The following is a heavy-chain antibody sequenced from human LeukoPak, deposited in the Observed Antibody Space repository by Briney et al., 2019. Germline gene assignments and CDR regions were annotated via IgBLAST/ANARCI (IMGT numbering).Heavy chain of an antibody. Sequence: GGSLRLSCAASGFTFSSYSMNWVRQAPGKGLEWVSSIISSSSYIYYADSVKGRFTISRDNAKNSLYLQMNSLRAEDTAVYYCARGNYGDYGSFDYWGQGTLVTVSS. J-gene: IGHJ4*02. CDR1: GFTFSSYS. CDR2: IISSSSYI. D-gene: IGHD4-17*01. CDR3: ARGNYGDYGSFDY. V-gene: IGHV3-21*01.